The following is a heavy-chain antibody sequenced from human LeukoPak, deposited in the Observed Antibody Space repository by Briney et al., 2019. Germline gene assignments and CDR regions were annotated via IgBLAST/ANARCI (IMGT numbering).Heavy chain of an antibody. V-gene: IGHV3-73*01. Sequence: GGSLRLSCAASGFTFSGSAIHWVRQASGKGLEWVGRIRSKANSYATAYAASVKGRFTISRDDSKNTAYLQMNSLKTEDTAVYYCTTARGYCSSTSCYEDAFDIWGQGTMVTVSS. CDR1: GFTFSGSA. D-gene: IGHD2-2*01. CDR2: IRSKANSYAT. CDR3: TTARGYCSSTSCYEDAFDI. J-gene: IGHJ3*02.